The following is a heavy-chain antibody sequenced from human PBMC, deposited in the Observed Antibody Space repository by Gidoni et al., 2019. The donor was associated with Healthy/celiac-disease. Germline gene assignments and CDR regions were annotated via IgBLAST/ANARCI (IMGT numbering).Heavy chain of an antibody. J-gene: IGHJ4*02. Sequence: EVQLVESGGGLVKPGGSLRLSCAASGFTFSSYSMNWVRQAPGKGPEWVSSISSSSSYIYYADSVQGRFTISRDNAKNSLYLQMNSLRAEDTAVYYCARSPSNYYDTIRWGQGTLVTVSS. D-gene: IGHD3-22*01. CDR3: ARSPSNYYDTIR. CDR2: ISSSSSYI. V-gene: IGHV3-21*01. CDR1: GFTFSSYS.